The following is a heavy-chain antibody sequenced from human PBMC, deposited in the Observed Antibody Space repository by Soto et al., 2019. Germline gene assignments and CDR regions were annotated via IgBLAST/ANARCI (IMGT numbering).Heavy chain of an antibody. Sequence: EVQLLESGGGLVQPGGSLRLSCAASGFTFSSYAMTWVRQAPGKGLEWVSSIIGDTSYYTDSVKGRFTISRDNSKSALFLQMNSLRAEDTAIYYCAKYGPGNHYEDWGQGTLVTVSS. CDR2: IIGDTS. D-gene: IGHD3-10*01. CDR1: GFTFSSYA. CDR3: AKYGPGNHYED. J-gene: IGHJ4*02. V-gene: IGHV3-23*01.